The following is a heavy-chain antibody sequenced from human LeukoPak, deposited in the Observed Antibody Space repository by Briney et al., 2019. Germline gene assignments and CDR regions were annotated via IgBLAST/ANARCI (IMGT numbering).Heavy chain of an antibody. D-gene: IGHD4/OR15-4a*01. J-gene: IGHJ6*02. Sequence: ASVKVSCKASGGTFSSYAISWVRQAPGQGLEWMGRVIPILGIANYAQKFQGRVTITADKSTSTAYMELSSLRSEDTAVYYCARDQVLKDYYGMGVWGQGTTVTVSS. CDR2: VIPILGIA. CDR3: ARDQVLKDYYGMGV. V-gene: IGHV1-69*04. CDR1: GGTFSSYA.